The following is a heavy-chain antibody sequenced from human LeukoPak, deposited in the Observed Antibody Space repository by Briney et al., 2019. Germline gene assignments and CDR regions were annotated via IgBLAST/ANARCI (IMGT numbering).Heavy chain of an antibody. CDR3: AKLPYGDYNHH. Sequence: GGSLRLSCAASGFTFSSHWMSWVRQAPGKGLEWVANIKLDGSDKYYVDSVKGRFTISRDNAKNSLYLQMNSLRAEDTAVYYCAKLPYGDYNHHWGQGTLVTVSS. J-gene: IGHJ5*02. CDR1: GFTFSSHW. V-gene: IGHV3-7*05. CDR2: IKLDGSDK. D-gene: IGHD4-17*01.